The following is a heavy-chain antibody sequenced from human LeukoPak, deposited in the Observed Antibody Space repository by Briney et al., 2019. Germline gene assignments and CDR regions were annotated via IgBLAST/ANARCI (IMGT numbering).Heavy chain of an antibody. D-gene: IGHD2-2*01. CDR3: ARVGYCSSTSCPTNYYYYYMDV. V-gene: IGHV1-18*01. Sequence: GASVKVSCKASGYTFTSYGISWVRQAPGQGLEWMGWISAYNGNTNYAQKLQGRVTMTTDTSTSTAYMELRSLRSDDTAVYYCARVGYCSSTSCPTNYYYYYMDVWGKGTTVTISS. CDR1: GYTFTSYG. CDR2: ISAYNGNT. J-gene: IGHJ6*03.